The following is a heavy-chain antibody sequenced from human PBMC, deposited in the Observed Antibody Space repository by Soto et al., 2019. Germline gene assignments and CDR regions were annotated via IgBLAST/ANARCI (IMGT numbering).Heavy chain of an antibody. CDR2: FDPEDGKT. Sequence: ASVKVSCKASGGTFSSYTISWVRQAPGKGLEWMGGFDPEDGKTIYAQKFQGRVTMTEDTSTDTAYMELSSLRSEDTAVYYCARGRSYGAFDIWGQGTMVTVSS. J-gene: IGHJ3*02. V-gene: IGHV1-24*01. D-gene: IGHD1-26*01. CDR1: GGTFSSYT. CDR3: ARGRSYGAFDI.